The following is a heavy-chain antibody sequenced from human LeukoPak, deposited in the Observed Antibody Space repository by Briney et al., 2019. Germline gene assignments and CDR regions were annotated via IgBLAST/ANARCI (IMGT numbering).Heavy chain of an antibody. V-gene: IGHV3-7*01. CDR3: ARDKITIGWELLFDY. D-gene: IGHD1-26*01. J-gene: IGHJ4*02. CDR2: IKQDGSEK. CDR1: GFTLSSYW. Sequence: GGSLRLSCAASGFTLSSYWMSWVRQAPGKGLEWVANIKQDGSEKYYVDSVKGRFTISRDNAKNSLYLQMNSLRAEDTAVYYCARDKITIGWELLFDYWGQGTLVTVSS.